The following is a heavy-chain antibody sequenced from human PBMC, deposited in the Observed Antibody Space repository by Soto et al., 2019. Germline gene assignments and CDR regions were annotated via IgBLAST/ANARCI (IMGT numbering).Heavy chain of an antibody. CDR3: ARDYDSSGYSPDYFDY. CDR2: INPSGGST. V-gene: IGHV1-46*01. D-gene: IGHD3-22*01. Sequence: ASVKVSCKASGYTFTSYYMHWVRQAPGQGLEWMGIINPSGGSTSYAQKFQGRVTMTRDTSTSTVYMELSSLRSEDTAAYYCARDYDSSGYSPDYFDYWGQGTLVTVSS. CDR1: GYTFTSYY. J-gene: IGHJ4*02.